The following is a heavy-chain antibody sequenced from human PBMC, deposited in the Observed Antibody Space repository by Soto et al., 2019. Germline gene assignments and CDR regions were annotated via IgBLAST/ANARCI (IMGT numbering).Heavy chain of an antibody. D-gene: IGHD3-10*01. CDR1: GGSLSGYY. CDR2: INHSGST. J-gene: IGHJ6*02. Sequence: PSETLSLTCAVYGGSLSGYYWSWIRQPPGKGLEWIGEINHSGSTNYNPSLKSRVTISVDTSKNQFSLKLSSVTAADTAVYYCARGRSYYGSGSYYNVIPYYYYGMDVWGQGTTVTVSS. CDR3: ARGRSYYGSGSYYNVIPYYYYGMDV. V-gene: IGHV4-34*01.